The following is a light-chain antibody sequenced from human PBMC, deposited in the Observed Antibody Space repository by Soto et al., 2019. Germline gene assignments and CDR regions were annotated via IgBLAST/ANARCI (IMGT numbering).Light chain of an antibody. CDR2: GAT. V-gene: IGKV1-12*01. J-gene: IGKJ4*01. CDR1: QVISSW. CDR3: QQASSFPLT. Sequence: IQMTQSPSSVSAAVGDRVTITCRASQVISSWLAWYQQRPGTAPKLLIYGATTLRSGVPSRFSGSEPGTLFTLTITSLQPEDSATYYCQQASSFPLTFGGGTKVEIQ.